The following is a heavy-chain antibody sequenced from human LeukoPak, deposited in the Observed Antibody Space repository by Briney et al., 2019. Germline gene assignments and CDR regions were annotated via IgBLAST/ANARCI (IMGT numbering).Heavy chain of an antibody. D-gene: IGHD4-17*01. CDR1: GGTFSSYA. CDR3: ARVTVTTLLDH. J-gene: IGHJ4*02. Sequence: ASVKVSCKASGGTFSSYAISWVRQAPGQGLEWMGWINPKNSGTKYAQKFQGWITMTTDTSTSTAYMELTSLRSNDTAVYYCARVTVTTLLDHWGPGTLVTVSS. V-gene: IGHV1-2*04. CDR2: INPKNSGT.